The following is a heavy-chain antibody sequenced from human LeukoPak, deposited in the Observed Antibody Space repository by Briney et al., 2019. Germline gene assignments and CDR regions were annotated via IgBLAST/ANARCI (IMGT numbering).Heavy chain of an antibody. Sequence: ASVTVSCKASGYNFSSNGISWMRQAPGLGLEWMGWSSTYNANTNYAERFKGRVSMTTDTSTNTAYMELRSLRSEDTAVYYCARDQSGKWELLTGWWFDPWGQGTLVTVSS. V-gene: IGHV1-18*01. D-gene: IGHD1-26*01. CDR3: ARDQSGKWELLTGWWFDP. CDR1: GYNFSSNG. J-gene: IGHJ5*02. CDR2: SSTYNANT.